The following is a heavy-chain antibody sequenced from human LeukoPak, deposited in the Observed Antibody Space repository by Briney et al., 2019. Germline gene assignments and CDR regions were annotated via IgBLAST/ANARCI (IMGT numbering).Heavy chain of an antibody. J-gene: IGHJ6*02. D-gene: IGHD6-13*01. CDR1: GYSISSGYY. V-gene: IGHV4-38-2*02. Sequence: KSSETLSLTRTVSGYSISSGYYWGWIRQPPGKGLEWIGSIYHSGSTNYNPSLKSRVTMSADTSKNQFSLKLSSVTAADTAVYYCARAHSIASYYYGVDVWGQGTTVTVSS. CDR2: IYHSGST. CDR3: ARAHSIASYYYGVDV.